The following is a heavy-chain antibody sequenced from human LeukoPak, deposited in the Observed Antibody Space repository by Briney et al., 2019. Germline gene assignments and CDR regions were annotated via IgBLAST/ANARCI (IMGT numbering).Heavy chain of an antibody. CDR2: IIPIFGTA. V-gene: IGHV1-69*05. D-gene: IGHD5-12*01. CDR1: GGTFSSYA. J-gene: IGHJ4*02. CDR3: ARDLRGYSGYVGY. Sequence: SVKVSCKASGGTFSSYAISWVRQAPGQGLEWMGGIIPIFGTANYAQKFQGRVTMTRDTPTSTVYMELSSLRSEDTAVYYCARDLRGYSGYVGYWGQGTLVTVSS.